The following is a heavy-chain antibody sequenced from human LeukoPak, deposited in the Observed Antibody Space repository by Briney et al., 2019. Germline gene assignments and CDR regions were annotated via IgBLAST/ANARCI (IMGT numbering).Heavy chain of an antibody. CDR1: GFTFSSYA. V-gene: IGHV3-23*01. J-gene: IGHJ3*02. Sequence: GGSLPQSCAASGFTFSSYAMSWVRQAPGKGLEWVSAISSDRRSTYYADSVKGRFTISRDNSKNTLFLQMNSLRVEDTAVYYCAREGSYYDGSGYRTGACDIWG. CDR3: AREGSYYDGSGYRTGACDI. D-gene: IGHD3-22*01. CDR2: ISSDRRST.